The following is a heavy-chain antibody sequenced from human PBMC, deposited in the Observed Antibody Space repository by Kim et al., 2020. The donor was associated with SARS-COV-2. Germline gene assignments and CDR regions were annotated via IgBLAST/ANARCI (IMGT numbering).Heavy chain of an antibody. J-gene: IGHJ4*02. V-gene: IGHV3-64D*09. D-gene: IGHD5-18*01. CDR3: VKDPGGYSYGYHY. Sequence: YADSVKGRFTISRDNSKNTLYLQMSSLRAEDTAVYYCVKDPGGYSYGYHYWGQGTLVTVSS.